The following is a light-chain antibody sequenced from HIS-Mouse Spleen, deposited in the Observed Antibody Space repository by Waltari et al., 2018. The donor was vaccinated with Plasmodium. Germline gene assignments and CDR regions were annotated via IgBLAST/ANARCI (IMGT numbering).Light chain of an antibody. CDR2: DVS. V-gene: IGLV2-14*03. Sequence: QSALTQPASVSGSPGQSITISCTGTSSDVGGYNYVSWYQQHPGKAPKLMIYDVSNRPSGVSKRFSGSKSGNTASLTISGRQAEDEADYYCSSYTSSSTRVFGGGTKLTVL. CDR3: SSYTSSSTRV. CDR1: SSDVGGYNY. J-gene: IGLJ3*02.